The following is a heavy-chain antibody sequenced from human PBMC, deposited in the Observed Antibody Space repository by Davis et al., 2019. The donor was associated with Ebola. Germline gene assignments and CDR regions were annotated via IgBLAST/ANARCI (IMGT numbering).Heavy chain of an antibody. CDR1: GFTVSSNY. Sequence: GESLKISCAASGFTVSSNYMSWVRQAPGKGLEWVSVIYSGGSTYYADSVKGRFTISRDNSKNTLYLQMNSLRAEDTAVYYCARDRVYYYDSSGYYYKYNWFDPWGQGTLVTVSS. CDR3: ARDRVYYYDSSGYYYKYNWFDP. V-gene: IGHV3-53*01. CDR2: IYSGGST. D-gene: IGHD3-22*01. J-gene: IGHJ5*02.